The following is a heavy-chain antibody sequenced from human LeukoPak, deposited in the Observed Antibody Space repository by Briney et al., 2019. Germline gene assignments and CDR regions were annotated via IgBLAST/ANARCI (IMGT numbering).Heavy chain of an antibody. V-gene: IGHV1-18*01. CDR1: GYSFTSYG. CDR3: ARELPYFDILTGNRGVDY. J-gene: IGHJ4*02. CDR2: ISAYNGNT. Sequence: APVKVSCKASGYSFTSYGISWVRQAPGQGLEWMGWISAYNGNTNYAQKLQGRVTMTTDTSTTTAYMELRSLRSDDTAVYYCARELPYFDILTGNRGVDYWGQGTLVAVSS. D-gene: IGHD3-9*01.